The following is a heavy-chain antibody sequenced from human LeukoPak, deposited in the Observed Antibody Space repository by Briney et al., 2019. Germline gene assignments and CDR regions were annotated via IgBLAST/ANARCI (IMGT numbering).Heavy chain of an antibody. Sequence: SVKVSCKASGYTFTNYHINWVRQATGQGLEWMGWMNPNSGDSGYAQKFQGRVTITRDTSISTSYMELRSLRSDDTAVYFCARTTSFTASGYDYWGQGTLVTVSS. J-gene: IGHJ4*02. D-gene: IGHD6-25*01. V-gene: IGHV1-8*03. CDR1: GYTFTNYH. CDR2: MNPNSGDS. CDR3: ARTTSFTASGYDY.